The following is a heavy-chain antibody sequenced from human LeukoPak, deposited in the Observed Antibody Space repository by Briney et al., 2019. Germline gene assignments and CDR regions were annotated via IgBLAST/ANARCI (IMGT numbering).Heavy chain of an antibody. CDR2: IYTSGST. J-gene: IGHJ5*02. D-gene: IGHD6-19*01. Sequence: PSETLSLTCTVSGGSISSYYWSWIRQPAGKGLEWIGRIYTSGSTNYNPSLKSRVTMSVDTSKNQFSLKLSSVTAADTAVYYCARDSSGWACNWFDPWGQGTLVTVSS. CDR3: ARDSSGWACNWFDP. CDR1: GGSISSYY. V-gene: IGHV4-4*07.